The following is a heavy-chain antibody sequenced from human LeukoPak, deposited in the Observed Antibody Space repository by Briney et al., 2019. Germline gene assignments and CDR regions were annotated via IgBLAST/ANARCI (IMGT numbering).Heavy chain of an antibody. CDR2: IYHSGST. J-gene: IGHJ4*02. V-gene: IGHV4-4*02. D-gene: IGHD3-22*01. Sequence: SETLSLTCAVSGGSISSSNWWSWVRQPPGKGLEWIGEIYHSGSTNYNPSLKSRVTISVDKSKNQFPLKLSSVTAADTAVYYCAREHYYDSSEDYWGQGTLVTVSS. CDR3: AREHYYDSSEDY. CDR1: GGSISSSNW.